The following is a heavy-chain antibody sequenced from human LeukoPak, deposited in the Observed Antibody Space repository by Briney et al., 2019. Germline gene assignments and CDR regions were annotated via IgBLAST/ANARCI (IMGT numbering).Heavy chain of an antibody. CDR3: ATGKPQRYSSGWYVKWLDP. Sequence: PSETLSLTCTVSGASISSYYWSWIRQPPGKGLEWIGYIYYSGTTKYNPSLKSRVTISVDTSKNQFSLNLSSVTAADTAVYYYATGKPQRYSSGWYVKWLDPWGQGTLVTVSS. D-gene: IGHD6-19*01. CDR2: IYYSGTT. CDR1: GASISSYY. J-gene: IGHJ5*02. V-gene: IGHV4-59*01.